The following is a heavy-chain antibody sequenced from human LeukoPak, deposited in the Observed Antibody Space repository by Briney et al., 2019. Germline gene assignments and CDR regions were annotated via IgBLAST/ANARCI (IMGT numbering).Heavy chain of an antibody. CDR2: IYYTGST. CDR3: ARHRGSGYPYFDY. Sequence: PSETLSLTCTVSGGSINNYYWGWIRQPPGKGLEWIGYIYYTGSTNYNPSLKSRDTISVDTSTSHLSLKMRTLTAADTAVYYCARHRGSGYPYFDYWGQGTLVTVSS. J-gene: IGHJ4*02. V-gene: IGHV4-59*01. D-gene: IGHD3-22*01. CDR1: GGSINNYY.